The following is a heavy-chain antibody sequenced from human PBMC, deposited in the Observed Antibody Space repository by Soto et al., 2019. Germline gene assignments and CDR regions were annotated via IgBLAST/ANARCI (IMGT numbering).Heavy chain of an antibody. J-gene: IGHJ4*02. CDR3: ARECRRSGHDY. D-gene: IGHD2-15*01. CDR2: ISAYNGNT. CDR1: GYTFTSYG. V-gene: IGHV1-18*01. Sequence: QVQLVQSGAEVKKPGASVKVSCKASGYTFTSYGISWVRQAPGQGLEWMGWISAYNGNTNYAQKLQGRVTMTTDTSTSKAYMELRRLRSDDTAGYYCARECRRSGHDYWGQGSLVTVSS.